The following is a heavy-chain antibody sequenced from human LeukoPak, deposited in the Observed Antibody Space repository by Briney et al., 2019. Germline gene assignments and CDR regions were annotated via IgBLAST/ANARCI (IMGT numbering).Heavy chain of an antibody. V-gene: IGHV3-23*01. CDR3: AKPKGAYGDHDAFDI. D-gene: IGHD4-17*01. J-gene: IGHJ3*02. CDR2: ISGSGGST. Sequence: QPGWSLRLSCAASGFTFSSYAMSWVRQAPGKGLERVSAISGSGGSTYYADSVKGRFTISRDNSKNTLYLQMNSLRAEDTAVYYCAKPKGAYGDHDAFDIWGQGTMVTVSS. CDR1: GFTFSSYA.